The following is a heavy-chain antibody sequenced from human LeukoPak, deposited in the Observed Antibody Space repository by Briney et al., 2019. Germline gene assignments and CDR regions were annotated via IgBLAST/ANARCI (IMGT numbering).Heavy chain of an antibody. D-gene: IGHD3-22*01. CDR3: AKGLYYKDRSGYPA. V-gene: IGHV3-30*02. CDR2: IGYDGSNK. CDR1: GFTFTNYG. J-gene: IGHJ5*02. Sequence: GGSLRLSRAASGFTFTNYGMHWVRQAPGKGLEWVAFIGYDGSNKYYADSVKGRFNVSRDKSKNTLYLEMHSLRTEDTAVYYCAKGLYYKDRSGYPAWGQGTLVTISS.